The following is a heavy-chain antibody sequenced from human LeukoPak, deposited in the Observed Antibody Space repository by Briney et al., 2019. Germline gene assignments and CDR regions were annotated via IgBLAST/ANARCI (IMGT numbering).Heavy chain of an antibody. J-gene: IGHJ4*02. CDR1: GYTFTGYY. D-gene: IGHD6-13*01. CDR3: ARDGLHIAAADPYYFDY. V-gene: IGHV1-2*04. CDR2: INPNSGGT. Sequence: ASVKVSCKASGYTFTGYYMHWVRQAPGQGLEWMGWINPNSGGTNYAQKFQGWVTMTRDTSISTAYMELSSLRSEDTAVYYCARDGLHIAAADPYYFDYWGQGTLVTVSS.